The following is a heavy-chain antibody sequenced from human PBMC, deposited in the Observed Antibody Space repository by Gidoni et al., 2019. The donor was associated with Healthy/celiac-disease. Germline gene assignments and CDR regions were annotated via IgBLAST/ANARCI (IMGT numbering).Heavy chain of an antibody. J-gene: IGHJ6*02. Sequence: EVQLVESGGGLVQPGGSLRLSCAASGFTFSSYDMHWVRQATGKGLEWVSAIGTAGDTYYPGSVKGRFTISRENAKNSLYLQMNSLRAGDTAVYYCARGGTRRYGMDVWGQGTTVTVSS. CDR1: GFTFSSYD. CDR2: IGTAGDT. V-gene: IGHV3-13*01. CDR3: ARGGTRRYGMDV.